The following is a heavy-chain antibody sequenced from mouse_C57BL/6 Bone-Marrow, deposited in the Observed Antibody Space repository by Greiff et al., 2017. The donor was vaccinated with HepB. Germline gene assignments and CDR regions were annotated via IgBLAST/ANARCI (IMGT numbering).Heavy chain of an antibody. CDR3: TRSDDGYYRYWFAY. J-gene: IGHJ3*01. Sequence: VQLQQSGAELVRPGASVTLSCKASGYTFTDYEMHWVKQTPVHGLEWIGAIDPETGGTAYNQKFKGKAILTADKSSSTAYMELRSLTSEDSAVSYCTRSDDGYYRYWFAYWGQGTLVTVSA. V-gene: IGHV1-15*01. CDR1: GYTFTDYE. CDR2: IDPETGGT. D-gene: IGHD2-3*01.